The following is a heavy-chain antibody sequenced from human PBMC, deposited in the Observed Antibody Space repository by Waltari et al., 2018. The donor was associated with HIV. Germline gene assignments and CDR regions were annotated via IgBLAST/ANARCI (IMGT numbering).Heavy chain of an antibody. CDR2: ITGYGDPI. CDR1: GFTFSSFE. Sequence: EVQLVESGGGLVQPGGSLRLSCAVSGFTFSSFEMNWVRQAPGKGLEWVAYITGYGDPIYYADSVKGRFTISRDNAKDSLYLQMNSLRAEDTAVYYCARGWFDLWGQGTLVTVSS. CDR3: ARGWFDL. J-gene: IGHJ5*02. V-gene: IGHV3-48*03.